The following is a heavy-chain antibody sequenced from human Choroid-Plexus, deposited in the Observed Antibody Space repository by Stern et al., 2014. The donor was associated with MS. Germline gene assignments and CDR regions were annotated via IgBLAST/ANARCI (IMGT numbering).Heavy chain of an antibody. CDR1: GFTLGSWA. Sequence: VQLVESGGGVVQPGRPLRLSCVASGFTLGSWAMHWVRQAPGTGLEGVAGVSYDGSNKYYADSVKGRFTISRDNSQNTLYMQMSSLRPEDTAVYYCAKDRQYLTYFFDHWGQGSLVTVSS. V-gene: IGHV3-30*18. CDR3: AKDRQYLTYFFDH. D-gene: IGHD2/OR15-2a*01. CDR2: VSYDGSNK. J-gene: IGHJ5*02.